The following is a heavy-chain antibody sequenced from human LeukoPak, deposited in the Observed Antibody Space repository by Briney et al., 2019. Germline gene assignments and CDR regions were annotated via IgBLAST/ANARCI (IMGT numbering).Heavy chain of an antibody. CDR3: AKLRSSSWYEYSDY. Sequence: PGGSLRLSCAASGFTFSSYTMSWVRQAPGKGLEWVSAISGSGGSTYYADSVKGRFTISRDNSKNTLYLQMNSLRAEDTAVYYCAKLRSSSWYEYSDYWGQGTLVTVSS. CDR1: GFTFSSYT. CDR2: ISGSGGST. J-gene: IGHJ4*02. D-gene: IGHD6-13*01. V-gene: IGHV3-23*01.